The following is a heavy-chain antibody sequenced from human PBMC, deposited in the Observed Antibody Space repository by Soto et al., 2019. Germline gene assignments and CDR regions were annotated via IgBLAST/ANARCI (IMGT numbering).Heavy chain of an antibody. Sequence: QVQLQESGPGLVKPSQTLSLTCTVSGGSISSGGYYWSWICQHPGKGLEWIGYIYYSGSTYYNPSLKSRVTISVDTSKNQFSLKLSSVTAADTAVYYCARDQRSWYNWFDPWGQGTLVTVSS. CDR3: ARDQRSWYNWFDP. D-gene: IGHD6-13*01. CDR1: GGSISSGGYY. V-gene: IGHV4-31*03. J-gene: IGHJ5*02. CDR2: IYYSGST.